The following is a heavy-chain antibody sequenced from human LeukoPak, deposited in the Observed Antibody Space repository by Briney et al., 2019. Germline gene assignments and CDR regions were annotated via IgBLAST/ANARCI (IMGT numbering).Heavy chain of an antibody. Sequence: PGRSLRLSCAASGFTFSTSWMSWVRQAPGIGLEWVANIKQDGSEKYYVDSVKGRFTISRDNAKNSLSLQMNSLRAEDTAVYYCARAWERTFDIWGQGTMVTVSS. D-gene: IGHD1-26*01. V-gene: IGHV3-7*04. J-gene: IGHJ3*02. CDR1: GFTFSTSW. CDR2: IKQDGSEK. CDR3: ARAWERTFDI.